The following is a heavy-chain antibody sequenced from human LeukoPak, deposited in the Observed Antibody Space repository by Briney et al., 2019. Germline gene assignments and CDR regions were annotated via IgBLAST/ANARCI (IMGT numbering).Heavy chain of an antibody. CDR1: GGSISSYY. CDR2: IHYNEGT. CDR3: VREHYSYGFAY. Sequence: SETLSLTCTVSGGSISSYYWNWIRPPPGKGLEWIGYIHYNEGTKYNPSLKSRVTISVDTSKNQISLNLNSVTAADTAVYYCVREHYSYGFAYWGQGTLVTVSS. V-gene: IGHV4-59*01. J-gene: IGHJ4*02. D-gene: IGHD5-18*01.